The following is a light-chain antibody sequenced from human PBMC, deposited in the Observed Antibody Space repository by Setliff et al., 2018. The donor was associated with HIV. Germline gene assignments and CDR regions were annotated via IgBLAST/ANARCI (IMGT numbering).Light chain of an antibody. Sequence: QSALTQPASVSGSPGQSITVSCTDIDPYNSVSWYQQLPGKAPKLILYEVSVRPSGISHRFAGSKSDNTASLTISGLEAEDEGSYYCSSYTSSGAPSEVFGTGTKGTVL. CDR1: IDPYNS. V-gene: IGLV2-14*01. CDR2: EVS. CDR3: SSYTSSGAPSEV. J-gene: IGLJ1*01.